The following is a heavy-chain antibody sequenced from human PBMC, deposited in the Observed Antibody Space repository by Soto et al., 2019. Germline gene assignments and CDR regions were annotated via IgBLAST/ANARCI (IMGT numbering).Heavy chain of an antibody. J-gene: IGHJ4*02. V-gene: IGHV1-3*01. CDR1: GYTFTSYA. CDR2: INAGNGNT. CDR3: ARDRSYRWGLGAADY. Sequence: GASVKVSCKASGYTFTSYAMHWVRQAPGQRLEWMGWINAGNGNTKYSQKFQGRVTITRDTSASTAYMELSSLRSEDTAVYYCARDRSYRWGLGAADYWGQGTLVTVSS. D-gene: IGHD3-16*01.